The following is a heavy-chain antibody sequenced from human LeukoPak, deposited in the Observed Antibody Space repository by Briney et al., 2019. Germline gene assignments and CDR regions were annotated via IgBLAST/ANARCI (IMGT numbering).Heavy chain of an antibody. V-gene: IGHV4-59*01. CDR2: IYYSGST. CDR1: GGSISSYY. J-gene: IGHJ4*02. D-gene: IGHD3-22*01. Sequence: SESLSLTCTVSGGSISSYYWSWIRQPPGKGLEWIGYIYYSGSTNYNPSLKSRVTISVDTSKNQFSLKLSSVTAADTAVYYCARGYHDFSGYWLSYFDYWGQGTLVTVSS. CDR3: ARGYHDFSGYWLSYFDY.